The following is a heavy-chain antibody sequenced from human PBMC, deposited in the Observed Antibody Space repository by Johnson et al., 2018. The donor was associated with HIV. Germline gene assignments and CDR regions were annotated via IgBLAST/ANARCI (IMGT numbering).Heavy chain of an antibody. CDR2: ISSSGSTI. D-gene: IGHD2-21*02. J-gene: IGHJ3*02. Sequence: QVQLVESGGGLVKPGGSLRLSCAASRFTFSDYYMSWIRQAPGKGLEWVSYISSSGSTIYYADSVKGRSTITRDNAKNSRYLQMNSLRAEDTAVYYCAGTDCAPAHDAFDIWGQGTMVTVSS. V-gene: IGHV3-11*04. CDR1: RFTFSDYY. CDR3: AGTDCAPAHDAFDI.